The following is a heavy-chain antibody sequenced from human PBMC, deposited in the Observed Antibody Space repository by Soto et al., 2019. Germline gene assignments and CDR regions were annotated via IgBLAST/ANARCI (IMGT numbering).Heavy chain of an antibody. CDR3: ARTPTPYYGILTGYYSPYYYYGMDV. CDR2: ISAYNGNT. V-gene: IGHV1-18*01. D-gene: IGHD3-9*01. Sequence: QVQLVQSGAEVKKPGASVKVSCKASGYTFTSYGISWVRQAPGQGLEWMGWISAYNGNTNYAQKLQGRVTMTTDTSTSTAYMELRSLRSDDTAVYYCARTPTPYYGILTGYYSPYYYYGMDVWGQGTTVTVSS. CDR1: GYTFTSYG. J-gene: IGHJ6*02.